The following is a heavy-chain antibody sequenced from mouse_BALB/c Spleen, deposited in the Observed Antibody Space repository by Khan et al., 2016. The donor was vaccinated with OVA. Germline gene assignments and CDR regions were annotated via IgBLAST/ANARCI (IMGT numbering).Heavy chain of an antibody. CDR3: ARYGAYYRNDGWFAY. CDR1: GYTFTSYT. CDR2: INPSSGYT. J-gene: IGHJ3*01. V-gene: IGHV1-4*01. Sequence: QIQLVQSGAELARPGASVKMSCKASGYTFTSYTIHWIKQRPGQGLEWIGYINPSSGYTNYNQKFKDKATLTADKSSTTAYMQLSSLASDDSAVYYCARYGAYYRNDGWFAYWGQGTLVTVSA. D-gene: IGHD2-14*01.